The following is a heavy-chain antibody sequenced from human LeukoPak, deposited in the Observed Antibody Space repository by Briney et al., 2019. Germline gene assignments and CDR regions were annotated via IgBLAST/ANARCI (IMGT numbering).Heavy chain of an antibody. Sequence: GASVKVSCEASGYTFTDYYVHWVRQAPGQGLEWMGWINPNSGGTKYAQNFQGRVTITRDMSTSTAYMELSSLRSEDTAVYYCAASPDYYDSSGYSYYFDYWGQGTLVTVSS. J-gene: IGHJ4*02. CDR1: GYTFTDYY. V-gene: IGHV1-2*02. D-gene: IGHD3-22*01. CDR3: AASPDYYDSSGYSYYFDY. CDR2: INPNSGGT.